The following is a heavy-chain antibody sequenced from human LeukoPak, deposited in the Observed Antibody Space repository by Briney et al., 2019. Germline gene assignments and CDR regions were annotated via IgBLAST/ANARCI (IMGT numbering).Heavy chain of an antibody. Sequence: SETLSLTCAVYGGSFSGYYWSWIRQPPGKGLELIGEINHSGSTNYNPSLKSRVTISVDTSKNQFSLKLSSVTAADTAVYYCATERGYSYGYPHDYWGQGTQVTVSS. CDR3: ATERGYSYGYPHDY. D-gene: IGHD5-18*01. V-gene: IGHV4-34*01. CDR2: INHSGST. CDR1: GGSFSGYY. J-gene: IGHJ4*02.